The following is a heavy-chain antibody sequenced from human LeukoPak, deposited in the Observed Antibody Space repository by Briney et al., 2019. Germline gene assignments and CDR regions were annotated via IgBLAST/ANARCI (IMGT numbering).Heavy chain of an antibody. CDR2: ISGTGGST. J-gene: IGHJ6*02. CDR1: GFIFSSYA. CDR3: ARMIITMVRGVISDYGMDV. V-gene: IGHV3-23*01. Sequence: GGSLRLSCAASGFIFSSYAMSWVRQAPGKGLEWVSAISGTGGSTFYADSVKGRFTISRDNSKNTLYLQMNSLRADDTAVYYCARMIITMVRGVISDYGMDVWGQGTTVTVSS. D-gene: IGHD3-10*01.